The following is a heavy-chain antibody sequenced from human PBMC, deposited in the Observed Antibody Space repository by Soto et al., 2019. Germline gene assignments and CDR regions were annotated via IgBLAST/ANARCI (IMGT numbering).Heavy chain of an antibody. CDR2: IYYSGST. D-gene: IGHD5-18*01. V-gene: IGHV4-39*01. CDR1: GGSISSSSYY. Sequence: QLQLQESGPGLVKPSETLSLTCTVSGGSISSSSYYWGWIRQPPGKGLEWIGSIYYSGSTYYNPSLKSRVTISVDTSKNQFSLKLSSVTAADTAVYYCARLTRGYSYGSWDYWGQGTLVTVSS. J-gene: IGHJ4*02. CDR3: ARLTRGYSYGSWDY.